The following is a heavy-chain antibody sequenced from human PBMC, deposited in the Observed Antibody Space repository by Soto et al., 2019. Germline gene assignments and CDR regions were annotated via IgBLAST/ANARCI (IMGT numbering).Heavy chain of an antibody. Sequence: PSGRTSLTRTVCGGTVSIPVDAGTWNRQHPGKGLEWTGYIYYSGSPYYNPSLKSRVPISVDTSKNQSYLQLSSVTAPDTALYHCARAISSGWRFCHSWCKATPITVS. J-gene: IGHJ4*02. V-gene: IGHV4-31*02. CDR1: GGTVSIPVDA. CDR3: ARAISSGWRFCHS. CDR2: IYYSGSP. D-gene: IGHD6-19*01.